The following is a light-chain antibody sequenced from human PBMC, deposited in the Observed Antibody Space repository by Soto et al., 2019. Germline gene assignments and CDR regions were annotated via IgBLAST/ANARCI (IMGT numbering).Light chain of an antibody. Sequence: QSVLTQPVSVSASPGQSITISCTVTSSDVGGYNYVSWYQQYPGKVPKLMIYDVSYRPSGVSNRFSGSKSGNTASLTISGLQAEDEADYYCSSYTSSSTYVFGTGTKVPVL. CDR2: DVS. V-gene: IGLV2-14*01. CDR3: SSYTSSSTYV. CDR1: SSDVGGYNY. J-gene: IGLJ1*01.